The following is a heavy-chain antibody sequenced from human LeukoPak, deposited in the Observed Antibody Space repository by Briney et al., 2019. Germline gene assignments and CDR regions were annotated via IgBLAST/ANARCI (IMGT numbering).Heavy chain of an antibody. CDR3: ASVAYCGGDCPIAFDY. J-gene: IGHJ4*02. V-gene: IGHV1-2*02. CDR2: INPNSGGT. Sequence: ASVKVFCKASGYTFTGYYMHWVRQAPGQGLEWMGWINPNSGGTNYAQKFQGRVTMTRDTSISTAYMELSRLRSDDTAVYYCASVAYCGGDCPIAFDYWGQGTLVTVSS. CDR1: GYTFTGYY. D-gene: IGHD2-21*02.